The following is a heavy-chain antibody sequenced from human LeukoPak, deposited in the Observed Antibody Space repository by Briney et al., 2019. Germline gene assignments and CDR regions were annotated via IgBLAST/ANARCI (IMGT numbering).Heavy chain of an antibody. V-gene: IGHV3-30-3*01. D-gene: IGHD2-2*02. CDR2: ISYDGSNK. CDR1: GFTFSSYV. J-gene: IGHJ4*02. Sequence: GGSLRLSCAASGFTFSSYVMHWVRQATGKGLEWVAVISYDGSNKYYADSVKGRFTISRDNSKNTVYLQMNSLRPEDTAVYYCARDSPAVYCSSTSCYKYFFDYWGQGTLVTVSS. CDR3: ARDSPAVYCSSTSCYKYFFDY.